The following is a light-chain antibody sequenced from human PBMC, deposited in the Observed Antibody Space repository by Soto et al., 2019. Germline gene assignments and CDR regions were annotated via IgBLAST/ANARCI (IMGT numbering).Light chain of an antibody. J-gene: IGKJ1*01. CDR1: QSISIW. Sequence: DIQMTQSPSTLSAFVGDRVTITCRARQSISIWLAWYQQKPGKAPKLLIYDASILESGVPSRFSGSGSGTDFTLTINSLQPEDFATYYCQQAYSTPWTFGQGTKVDIK. CDR3: QQAYSTPWT. V-gene: IGKV1-5*01. CDR2: DAS.